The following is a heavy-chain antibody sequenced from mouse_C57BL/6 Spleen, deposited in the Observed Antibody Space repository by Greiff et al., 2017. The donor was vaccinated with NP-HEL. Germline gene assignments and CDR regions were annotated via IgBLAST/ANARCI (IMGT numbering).Heavy chain of an antibody. Sequence: QVQLQQSGAELVKPGASVKISCKASGYAFSSYWMNWVKQRPGKGLEWIGQIYPGDGDTNYNGKFKGKATVTADKSSSTAYMQLSSLTSEDSAVYFCARWGYYGPDAMDYWGQGTSVTVSS. V-gene: IGHV1-80*01. CDR1: GYAFSSYW. D-gene: IGHD1-2*01. CDR3: ARWGYYGPDAMDY. CDR2: IYPGDGDT. J-gene: IGHJ4*01.